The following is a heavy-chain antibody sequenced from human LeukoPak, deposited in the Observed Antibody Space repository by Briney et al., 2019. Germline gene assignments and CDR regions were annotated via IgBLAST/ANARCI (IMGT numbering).Heavy chain of an antibody. Sequence: GGSLRLSCAASGFTFSSYEMNWVRQAPGKGLEWVSYISSSGSTIYYADSVKGRFTISRDNAKNSLYLQMNSLRAEDTAVYYCARGGVVTAACTDYWGQGTLVTVSS. CDR1: GFTFSSYE. CDR3: ARGGVVTAACTDY. D-gene: IGHD6-13*01. J-gene: IGHJ4*02. V-gene: IGHV3-48*03. CDR2: ISSSGSTI.